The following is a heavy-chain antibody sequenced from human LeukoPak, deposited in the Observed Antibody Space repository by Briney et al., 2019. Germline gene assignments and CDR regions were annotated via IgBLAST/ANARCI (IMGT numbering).Heavy chain of an antibody. Sequence: PGGSLRLSCAASGFTFSSYGMHWVRQAPGKGLEWVGFIRYDGSNKYYADSVKGRFTISRDNSKNTLYLQMNSLRAEDTAVYYCEKVGVSSIKRMGWFDPWGQGTLVTVSS. CDR1: GFTFSSYG. CDR3: EKVGVSSIKRMGWFDP. J-gene: IGHJ5*02. D-gene: IGHD3-16*01. V-gene: IGHV3-30*02. CDR2: IRYDGSNK.